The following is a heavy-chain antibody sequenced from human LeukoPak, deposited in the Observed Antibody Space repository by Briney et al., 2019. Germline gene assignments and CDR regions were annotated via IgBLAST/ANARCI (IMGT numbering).Heavy chain of an antibody. D-gene: IGHD2-15*01. CDR3: AEDLHYWVAMDV. J-gene: IGHJ6*02. Sequence: PGGSLRLSCAASGFTLSSYAISWVRQAPGKGLEWVSAISGSGGSTYYADSVKGRFTISRDNSKNTLYLQMNSPRAEDTAVYYCAEDLHYWVAMDVWGQGTTVTVS. CDR2: ISGSGGST. CDR1: GFTLSSYA. V-gene: IGHV3-23*01.